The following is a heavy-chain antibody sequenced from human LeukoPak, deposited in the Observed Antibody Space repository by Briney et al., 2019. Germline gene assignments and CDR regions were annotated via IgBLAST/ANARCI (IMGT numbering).Heavy chain of an antibody. CDR2: IYTSGST. CDR1: GGSINNYY. D-gene: IGHD1-14*01. V-gene: IGHV4-4*07. Sequence: SETLSLTCSVSGGSINNYYCNWIRQHAGKGLEWIGRIYTSGSTYYNPSLKSRVTISVDTSKNQFSLKLSSVTAADTAVYYCARLVGWPREPAFDIWGQGTMVTVSS. CDR3: ARLVGWPREPAFDI. J-gene: IGHJ3*02.